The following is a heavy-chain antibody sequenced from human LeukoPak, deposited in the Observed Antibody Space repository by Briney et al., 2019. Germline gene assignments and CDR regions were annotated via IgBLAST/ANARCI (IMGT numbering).Heavy chain of an antibody. Sequence: PGGSLRLSCAASGNTFSSYGMHWVRQAPGKGLEWVAFIRYDGTNKYYADSVKGRFTISRDNSKNTLSLQMNSLRAEDTAVYYCAKPFLEWLSSPFDYWGQGTLVTVSS. V-gene: IGHV3-30*02. CDR3: AKPFLEWLSSPFDY. J-gene: IGHJ4*02. CDR1: GNTFSSYG. CDR2: IRYDGTNK. D-gene: IGHD3-3*01.